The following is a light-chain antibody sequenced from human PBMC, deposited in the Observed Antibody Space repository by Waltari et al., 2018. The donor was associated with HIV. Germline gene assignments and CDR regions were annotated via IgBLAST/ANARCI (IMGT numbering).Light chain of an antibody. CDR1: SSNIGAGYD. V-gene: IGLV1-40*01. CDR3: QSYDSSLTGSV. CDR2: GNS. Sequence: QSVLTQPPSVSGAPGQRVTISCTGSSSNIGAGYDVHWYQQVPGTAPKLLSYGNSNRPAGVPDRFSASKSGASPSLAITGLQAEDEADYYCQSYDSSLTGSVFGGGTKLTVL. J-gene: IGLJ2*01.